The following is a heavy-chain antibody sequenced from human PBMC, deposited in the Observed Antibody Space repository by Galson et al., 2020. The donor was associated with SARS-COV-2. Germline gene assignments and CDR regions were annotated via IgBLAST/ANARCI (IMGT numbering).Heavy chain of an antibody. CDR2: ISGSGEST. V-gene: IGHV3-23*01. D-gene: IGHD3-10*01. Sequence: GESLKISCAASGFTFSSYAMNWVRQAPGKGLEWVSTISGSGESTYYADSVKGRFTISRDNSKNILYLHMNSLRAEDTAVYYCAKAAWFEGLLSPLDYWGQGTLVTVS. CDR3: AKAAWFEGLLSPLDY. J-gene: IGHJ4*02. CDR1: GFTFSSYA.